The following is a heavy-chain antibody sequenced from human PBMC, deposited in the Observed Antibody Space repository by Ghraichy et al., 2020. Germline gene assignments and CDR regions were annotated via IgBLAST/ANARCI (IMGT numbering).Heavy chain of an antibody. Sequence: SETLSLTCTVSGGSISSYYWSWIRQPAGKGLEWIGRIYTSGSTNYNPSLKSRVTMSVDTSKNQFSLKLSSVTAADTAVYYCARVGGTSHYYYYGMDVWGQGTTVTVSS. V-gene: IGHV4-4*07. CDR2: IYTSGST. D-gene: IGHD2-2*01. CDR1: GGSISSYY. J-gene: IGHJ6*02. CDR3: ARVGGTSHYYYYGMDV.